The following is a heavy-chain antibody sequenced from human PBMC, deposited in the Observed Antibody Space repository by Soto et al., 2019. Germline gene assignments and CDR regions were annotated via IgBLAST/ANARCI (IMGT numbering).Heavy chain of an antibody. CDR2: ISAYNGNT. J-gene: IGHJ4*02. V-gene: IGHV1-18*04. CDR3: ARDRATAVAGLLDY. Sequence: ASVKVSCKASGYTFTSYGISWVRQAPGQGLEWMGWISAYNGNTNYAQKLQGRVTMTTDTSTSTAYMELRSLRSDDTAVYYCARDRATAVAGLLDYWGQGPLVTVSS. D-gene: IGHD6-19*01. CDR1: GYTFTSYG.